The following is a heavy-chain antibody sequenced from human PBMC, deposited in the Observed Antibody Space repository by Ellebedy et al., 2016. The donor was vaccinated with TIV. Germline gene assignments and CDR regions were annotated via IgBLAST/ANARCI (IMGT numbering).Heavy chain of an antibody. V-gene: IGHV3-33*01. J-gene: IGHJ3*02. CDR1: GFTFSRYN. CDR2: IWYDGSNK. CDR3: ARDRVDYGSGSYAVDI. D-gene: IGHD3-10*01. Sequence: GGSLRLXCAASGFTFSRYNMHWVRQAPGKGLEWVAVIWYDGSNKYYVDSVKGRFTISRDNSKSTLYLQMNSLRAEDTAVYYCARDRVDYGSGSYAVDIWGQGTMVTVSS.